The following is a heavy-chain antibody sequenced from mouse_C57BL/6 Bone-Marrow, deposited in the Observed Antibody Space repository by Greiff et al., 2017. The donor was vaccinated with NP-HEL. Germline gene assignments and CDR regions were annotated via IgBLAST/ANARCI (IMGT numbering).Heavy chain of an antibody. CDR2: IYPGDGDT. D-gene: IGHD2-5*01. CDR1: GYAFSSSW. Sequence: VQLQQSGPELVKPGASVKISCKASGYAFSSSWMNWVKQRPGKGLEWIGRIYPGDGDTNYNGKFKGKATLTADKSSSTAYMQLSSLTSEDSAVYFCARFPYSNYLYYAMDYWGQGTSVTVSS. V-gene: IGHV1-82*01. J-gene: IGHJ4*01. CDR3: ARFPYSNYLYYAMDY.